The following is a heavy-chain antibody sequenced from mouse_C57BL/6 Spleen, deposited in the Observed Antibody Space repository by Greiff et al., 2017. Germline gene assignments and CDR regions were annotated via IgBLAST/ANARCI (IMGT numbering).Heavy chain of an antibody. CDR1: GYSITSGYY. D-gene: IGHD1-1*01. CDR2: ISYDGSN. J-gene: IGHJ1*03. CDR3: ASPPHCYGSSYWYLDV. V-gene: IGHV3-6*01. Sequence: EVQVVESGPGLVKPSQSLSLTCSVTGYSITSGYYWNWIRQFPGNKLEWMGYISYDGSNKYNPSLKNRISITRDTSKNQFFLKLNSVTTEDTATYYCASPPHCYGSSYWYLDVWGTGTTVTVSS.